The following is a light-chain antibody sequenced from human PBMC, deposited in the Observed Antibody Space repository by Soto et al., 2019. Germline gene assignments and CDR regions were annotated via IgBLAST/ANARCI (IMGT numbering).Light chain of an antibody. CDR2: AAS. V-gene: IGKV1-39*01. J-gene: IGKJ3*01. Sequence: DIQLTQSPSFLSASVGDRVTITCRASQGINIFLAWFQQKPGKAPKLLIYAASNLQSGVPSRFSGSGSGTDFTLSISSLQPEDFATYYCQQSYRTPLFGPGTKVDIK. CDR3: QQSYRTPL. CDR1: QGINIF.